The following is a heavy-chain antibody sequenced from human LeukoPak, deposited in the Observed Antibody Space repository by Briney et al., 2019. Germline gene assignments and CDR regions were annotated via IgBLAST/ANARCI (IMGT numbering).Heavy chain of an antibody. CDR3: AKGPQLYGGYHPDS. V-gene: IGHV3-23*01. CDR1: GFTINSYA. CDR2: VTGSEDST. D-gene: IGHD2-15*01. J-gene: IGHJ4*02. Sequence: GGSLRLSCAASGFTINSYAMTWVRQAPGKGLEWVSTVTGSEDSTYYADSVKGRFTISRDNSKSTLYLQMNGLRAEDTAIYFCAKGPQLYGGYHPDSWGQGTLVTVSS.